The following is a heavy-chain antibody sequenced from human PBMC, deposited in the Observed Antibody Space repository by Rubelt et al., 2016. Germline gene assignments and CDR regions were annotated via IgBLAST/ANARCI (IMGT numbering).Heavy chain of an antibody. V-gene: IGHV4-39*07. J-gene: IGHJ3*02. CDR3: ASGSSEWRMDAFDI. Sequence: QLQLQESGPGLVKPSETLSLTCTVSGGSISSSSYYWGWIRQPPGKGLEWIGAINHSGSTNYNPSLKSRVTISVDTSKNQFSLKLSSVTAADTAVYYCASGSSEWRMDAFDIWGQGTMVTVSS. CDR2: INHSGST. CDR1: GGSISSSSYY. D-gene: IGHD1-26*01.